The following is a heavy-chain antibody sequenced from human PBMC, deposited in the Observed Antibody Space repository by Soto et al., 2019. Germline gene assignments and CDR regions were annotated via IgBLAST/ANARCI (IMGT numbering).Heavy chain of an antibody. D-gene: IGHD3-22*01. CDR1: GFTFSSYG. J-gene: IGHJ4*02. CDR2: ISYDGSNK. Sequence: HPGGSLRLSCAASGFTFSSYGMHWVRQAPGKGLEWVAVISYDGSNKYYADSVKGRFTISRDNSKNTLYLQMNSLRAEDTAVYYCAKDILRRITMIVVVPQADYWGQGTLVTVSS. CDR3: AKDILRRITMIVVVPQADY. V-gene: IGHV3-30*18.